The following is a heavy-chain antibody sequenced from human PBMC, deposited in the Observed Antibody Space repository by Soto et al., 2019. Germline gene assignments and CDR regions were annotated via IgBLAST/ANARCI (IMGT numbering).Heavy chain of an antibody. J-gene: IGHJ5*02. Sequence: SETLSLTCAVSGGSITSGAYYWTWIRQHPGKGLEWIAYIHYSGRTYYNPSLKSRVTISVDTSNNQFSLKLSSVTAADTAVYYCARYYFDSSGYSNWFATWGQGTLVTF. V-gene: IGHV4-31*11. CDR3: ARYYFDSSGYSNWFAT. D-gene: IGHD3-22*01. CDR2: IHYSGRT. CDR1: GGSITSGAYY.